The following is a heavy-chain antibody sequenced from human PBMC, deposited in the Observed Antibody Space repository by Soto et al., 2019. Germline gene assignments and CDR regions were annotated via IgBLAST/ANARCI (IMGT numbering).Heavy chain of an antibody. J-gene: IGHJ5*01. CDR2: IYYSGST. Sequence: PSETLSLTCTVSGGSISSGGYYWSWIRQHPGKGLEWIGYIYYSGSTYYNPSLKSRVTISVDTSKNQFSLKLGSVTAADTAVYYCARVTTQLLWFGELGYWFDSWGQGTLVTVSS. D-gene: IGHD3-10*01. CDR3: ARVTTQLLWFGELGYWFDS. V-gene: IGHV4-31*03. CDR1: GGSISSGGYY.